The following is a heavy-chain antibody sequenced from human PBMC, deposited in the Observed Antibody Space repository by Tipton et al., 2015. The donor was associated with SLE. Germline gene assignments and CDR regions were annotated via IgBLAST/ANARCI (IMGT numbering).Heavy chain of an antibody. V-gene: IGHV3-23*03. CDR3: AKDSGRGSFHL. Sequence: SLRLSCAASGFTFSAYAMSWVRQAPGKGLEWVSVIYSGDSSTYYEDSVKGRFTISRNNSKKTLYLQMHSLSAEDTAIYYCAKDSGRGSFHLWGRGDLVTVSS. CDR1: GFTFSAYA. CDR2: IYSGDSST. J-gene: IGHJ2*01.